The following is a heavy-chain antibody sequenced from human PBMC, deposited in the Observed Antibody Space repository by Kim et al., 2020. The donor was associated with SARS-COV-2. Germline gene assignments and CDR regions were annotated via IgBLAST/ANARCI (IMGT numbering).Heavy chain of an antibody. CDR2: INHSGST. V-gene: IGHV4-34*01. J-gene: IGHJ4*02. Sequence: SETLSLTCAVYGGSFSGYYWSWIRQPPGKGLEWIGEINHSGSTNYNPSLKSRVTISVDTSKNQFSLKLSSVTAADTAVYYCARRYSYGPPFYWGQGTLVTVSS. CDR1: GGSFSGYY. CDR3: ARRYSYGPPFY. D-gene: IGHD5-18*01.